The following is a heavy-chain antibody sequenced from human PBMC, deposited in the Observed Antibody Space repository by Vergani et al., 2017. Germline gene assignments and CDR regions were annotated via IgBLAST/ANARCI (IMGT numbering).Heavy chain of an antibody. CDR3: AKAMVRGVTGWFDP. CDR1: GGTFSSYT. V-gene: IGHV1-69*02. J-gene: IGHJ5*02. CDR2: IIPILGIA. D-gene: IGHD3-10*01. Sequence: QVQLVQSGAEVKKPGSSVKVSCKASGGTFSSYTISWVRQAPGQGLEWMGRIIPILGIANYAQKFQGRVTITADKSTSTAYMELSSLRSEDTAVYYWAKAMVRGVTGWFDPWGQGTLVTVSS.